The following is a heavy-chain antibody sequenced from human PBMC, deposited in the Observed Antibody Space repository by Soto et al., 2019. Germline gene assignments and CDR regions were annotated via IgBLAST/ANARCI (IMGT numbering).Heavy chain of an antibody. D-gene: IGHD2-15*01. V-gene: IGHV1-18*01. CDR1: GYTFTSYG. J-gene: IGHJ4*02. CDR2: ISAYNGNT. CDR3: ARDDCSGGSCRVLCVY. Sequence: ASVKVSCKASGYTFTSYGISWVRQAPGQGLEWMGWISAYNGNTNYAQKLQGRVTMTTDTSTSTAYMELRSLRSDDTAVYYCARDDCSGGSCRVLCVYWGQGTLVTVSS.